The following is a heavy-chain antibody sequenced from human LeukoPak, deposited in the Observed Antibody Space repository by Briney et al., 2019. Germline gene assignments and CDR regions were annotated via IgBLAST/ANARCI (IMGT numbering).Heavy chain of an antibody. J-gene: IGHJ4*02. CDR2: ISGSGGST. CDR1: GFTFSSYA. V-gene: IGHV3-23*01. Sequence: PGGSLRLSCAASGFTFSSYAMSWVRQAPGKGLEWVSAISGSGGSTYYADSVKGRFTISRDNSKNTLYLQMNSLRAEDTAVYYCARDDCSGGSCFGYWGQGTLVTVSS. D-gene: IGHD2-15*01. CDR3: ARDDCSGGSCFGY.